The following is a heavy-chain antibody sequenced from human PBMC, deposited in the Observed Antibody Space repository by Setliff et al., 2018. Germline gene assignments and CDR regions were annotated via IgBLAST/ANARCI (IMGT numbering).Heavy chain of an antibody. CDR1: GVSISSTTYY. J-gene: IGHJ1*01. CDR3: ARVDFTMIQGVLGL. D-gene: IGHD3-10*01. CDR2: SNHGGST. V-gene: IGHV4-39*07. Sequence: SETLSLTCTVSGVSISSTTYYWTWVRQPPGKGLEWIGESNHGGSTSYNPSLKSRVTISVDMSKNQFSMKLTSVTAADTAVYYCARVDFTMIQGVLGLWGQGTLVTVS.